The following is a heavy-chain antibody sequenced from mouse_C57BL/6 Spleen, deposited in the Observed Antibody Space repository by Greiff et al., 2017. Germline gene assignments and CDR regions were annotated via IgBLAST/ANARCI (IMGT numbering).Heavy chain of an antibody. D-gene: IGHD1-1*01. J-gene: IGHJ1*03. CDR3: AKVLYYGSSLYWYFDV. CDR1: GYTFTDYY. CDR2: INPNNGGT. V-gene: IGHV1-26*01. Sequence: EVQLQQSGPELVKPGASVKISCKASGYTFTDYYMNWVKQSHGKSLEWIGDINPNNGGTSYNQKFKGKATLTVDKSSSTAYMELRSLTSEDSAVYYCAKVLYYGSSLYWYFDVWGTGTTVTVSS.